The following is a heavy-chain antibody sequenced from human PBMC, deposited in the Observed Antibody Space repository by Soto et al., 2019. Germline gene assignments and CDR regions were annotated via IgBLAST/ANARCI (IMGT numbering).Heavy chain of an antibody. CDR3: ARARPGAGGNLFDY. CDR1: GFTFSSYG. V-gene: IGHV3-33*01. CDR2: IWYDGSNK. D-gene: IGHD2-15*01. J-gene: IGHJ4*02. Sequence: QVQLVESGGGVVQPGRSLRLSCAASGFTFSSYGMHWVRQAPGKGLEWVAVIWYDGSNKYYADSVKGRFTISRDNSKNTLYLQMTSLRAEDTAVYYCARARPGAGGNLFDYWGQGTLVTVSS.